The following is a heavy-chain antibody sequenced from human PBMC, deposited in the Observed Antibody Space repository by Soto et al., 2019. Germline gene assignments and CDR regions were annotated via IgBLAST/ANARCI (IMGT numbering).Heavy chain of an antibody. CDR2: IIPIFGTA. J-gene: IGHJ6*02. Sequence: VATVKVSCKASGGTFSSYAISWVRQAPGQGLEWMGGIIPIFGTANYAQKFQGRVTITADESTSTAYMELSSLRSEDTAVYYCARDLRGNWNHYYYYYYGMDVWGQGTTVTVSS. CDR3: ARDLRGNWNHYYYYYYGMDV. D-gene: IGHD1-20*01. V-gene: IGHV1-69*13. CDR1: GGTFSSYA.